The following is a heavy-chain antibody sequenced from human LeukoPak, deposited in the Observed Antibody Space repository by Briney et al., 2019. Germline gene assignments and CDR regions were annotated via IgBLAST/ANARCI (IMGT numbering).Heavy chain of an antibody. CDR3: ARDSDVPFDY. D-gene: IGHD3-16*01. CDR1: GFTFSNYW. J-gene: IGHJ4*02. CDR2: IKQDGSEK. Sequence: GGSLRLSCAASGFTFSNYWMSWVRQAPGKGLEWVANIKQDGSEKDYVDSVKGRFTISRDNAKNSLYLQMNSLRAEDTAVYYCARDSDVPFDYWGQGTLVTVSS. V-gene: IGHV3-7*01.